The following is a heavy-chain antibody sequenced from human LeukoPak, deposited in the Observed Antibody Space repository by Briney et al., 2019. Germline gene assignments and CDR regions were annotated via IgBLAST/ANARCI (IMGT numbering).Heavy chain of an antibody. Sequence: GGSLRLSCAASGFTFSNYDMSWVRQAPGKGLEWVAAISGSGGSTYYAESVKGRFTISRDNSKNTLYLQMNSLRAEDTAVYYCAKGGFWSGYPWSMDVWGQGTTVTVS. CDR2: ISGSGGST. J-gene: IGHJ6*02. V-gene: IGHV3-23*01. CDR1: GFTFSNYD. D-gene: IGHD3-3*01. CDR3: AKGGFWSGYPWSMDV.